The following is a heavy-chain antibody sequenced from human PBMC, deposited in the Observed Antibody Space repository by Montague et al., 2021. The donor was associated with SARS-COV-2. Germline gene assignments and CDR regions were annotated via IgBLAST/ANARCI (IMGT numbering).Heavy chain of an antibody. CDR2: TYYRYKWYN. CDR3: ARDRTTTAAAGDGFDY. J-gene: IGHJ4*02. V-gene: IGHV6-1*01. D-gene: IGHD6-13*01. Sequence: CAISGDSVSSNRAAWNWLRQSPSRGLEWLGRTYYRYKWYNNYALSVKSRITINPETSKNQFSLQLNSVAPEDTAIYYCARDRTTTAAAGDGFDYWGQGTLVTVSS. CDR1: GDSVSSNRAA.